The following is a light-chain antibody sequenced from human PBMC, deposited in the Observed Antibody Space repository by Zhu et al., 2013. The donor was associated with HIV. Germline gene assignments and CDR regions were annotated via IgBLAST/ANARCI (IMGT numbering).Light chain of an antibody. CDR2: GAS. Sequence: EIVLTQSPATLSVSPGERATLSCRASQSVSSDLAWYQHKPGQPPRLLLYGASTRATGIPARFSGSGSGTDFTLTISSLQPEDFATYYCQQANSFPPWTFGQGTRVEVK. J-gene: IGKJ1*01. CDR3: QQANSFPPWT. V-gene: IGKV3-15*01. CDR1: QSVSSD.